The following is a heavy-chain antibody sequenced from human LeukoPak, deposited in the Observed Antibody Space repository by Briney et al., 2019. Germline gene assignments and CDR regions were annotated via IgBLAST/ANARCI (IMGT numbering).Heavy chain of an antibody. V-gene: IGHV4-59*01. CDR3: VCVPYCGGDCYHFDY. CDR2: IYYSVST. CDR1: GGSISSYY. Sequence: SETLSLTCTVSGGSISSYYWSWIRQPPGKGLEWIGYIYYSVSTKYNPPLTSRVTISAETSKKHFSLQLISVTVADTAVYYCVCVPYCGGDCYHFDYWGQGTLVTVSS. D-gene: IGHD2-21*02. J-gene: IGHJ4*02.